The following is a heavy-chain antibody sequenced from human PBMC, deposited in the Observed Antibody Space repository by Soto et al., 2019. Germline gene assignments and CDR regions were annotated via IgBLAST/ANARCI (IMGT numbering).Heavy chain of an antibody. CDR2: IYYSGST. Sequence: SETLSLTCTVSGGSISSYYWSWIRQPPGKGLEWIGYIYYSGSTNYNPSLKSRVTISVDTSKNQFSLKLSSVTAADTAVYYCARLGYCTNGVCSVNWFDPWGQGTLVPVSS. CDR1: GGSISSYY. CDR3: ARLGYCTNGVCSVNWFDP. V-gene: IGHV4-59*08. J-gene: IGHJ5*02. D-gene: IGHD2-8*01.